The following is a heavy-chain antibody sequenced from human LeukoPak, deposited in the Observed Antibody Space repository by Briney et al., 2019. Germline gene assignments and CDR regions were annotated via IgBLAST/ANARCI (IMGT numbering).Heavy chain of an antibody. D-gene: IGHD6-19*01. CDR1: GFTFSSYG. Sequence: GGSLRLSCVESGFTFSSYGMHWVRQAPGKGLEWVAFIRYDGSNKYYADSVKGRFTISRDNSKNTLYLQMNSLRAEDTAVYYCANRIAVAGTSEYWGQGTLVTVSS. CDR2: IRYDGSNK. CDR3: ANRIAVAGTSEY. V-gene: IGHV3-30*02. J-gene: IGHJ4*02.